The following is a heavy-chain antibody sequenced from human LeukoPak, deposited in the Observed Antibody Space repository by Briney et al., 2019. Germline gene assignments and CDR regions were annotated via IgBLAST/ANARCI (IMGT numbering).Heavy chain of an antibody. D-gene: IGHD1-14*01. J-gene: IGHJ6*03. CDR2: ISGSGGST. CDR3: AKLGGIGGHYYYMDV. Sequence: PGGSLRLSCAASGFTFSSYAMSWVRQAPGKGLEWVSAISGSGGSTYYADSVKGRFTISRDNSKNTLYLQMNSLRAEDTAVYYCAKLGGIGGHYYYMDVWGKGTTVTISS. CDR1: GFTFSSYA. V-gene: IGHV3-23*01.